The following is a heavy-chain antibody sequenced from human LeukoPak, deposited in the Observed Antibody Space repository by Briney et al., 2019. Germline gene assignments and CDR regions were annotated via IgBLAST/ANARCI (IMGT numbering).Heavy chain of an antibody. V-gene: IGHV4-34*01. J-gene: IGHJ4*02. Sequence: PSETLSLTCAVYGESFSGHYWTWIRQSPGKGLEWIGESTHSGSTNYNPSFKSRVTISVDPSKSQFSLKLTSVTAADTAMYHCARGRTGAAALDFGGRGMLVTVSS. CDR1: GESFSGHY. D-gene: IGHD6-25*01. CDR2: STHSGST. CDR3: ARGRTGAAALDF.